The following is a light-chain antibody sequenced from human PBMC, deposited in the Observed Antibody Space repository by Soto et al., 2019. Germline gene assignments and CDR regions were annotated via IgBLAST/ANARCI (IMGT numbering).Light chain of an antibody. V-gene: IGKV1-5*03. CDR2: LAS. J-gene: IGKJ1*01. CDR1: QSIRTS. Sequence: DIQMTQSPSTLSAFVGDRVTITCRASQSIRTSLAWYQQKPGKAPKLLIYLASSLQTGVPARFSGSGSATEFTLSISSLHPDDFATYYCQQYDHYSRTFGQGTKVEIK. CDR3: QQYDHYSRT.